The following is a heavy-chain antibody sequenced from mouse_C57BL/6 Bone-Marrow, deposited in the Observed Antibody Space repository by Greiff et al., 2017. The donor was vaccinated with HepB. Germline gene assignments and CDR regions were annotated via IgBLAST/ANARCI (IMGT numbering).Heavy chain of an antibody. J-gene: IGHJ2*01. V-gene: IGHV5-6*01. D-gene: IGHD4-1*01. CDR3: ARQTGYYFDY. CDR1: GFTFSSYG. CDR2: ISSGGSYT. Sequence: DVHLVESGGDLVKPGGSLKLSCAASGFTFSSYGMSWVRQTPDKRLEWVATISSGGSYTYYPDSVKGRFTISRDNAKNTLYLQMSSLKSEDTAMYYCARQTGYYFDYWGQGTTLTVSS.